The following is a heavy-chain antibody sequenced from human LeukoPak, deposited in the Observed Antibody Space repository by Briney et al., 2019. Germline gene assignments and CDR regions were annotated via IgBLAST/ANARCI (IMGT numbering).Heavy chain of an antibody. Sequence: GGSLRLSCAASGFTFSSYAMHWVRQAPGKGLEWAAVISYDGSNKYYADSVKGRFTISRDNSKNTLYLQMNSLRAEDTAVYYCARDWEISAANDYWGQGTLVTVSS. CDR2: ISYDGSNK. V-gene: IGHV3-30-3*01. CDR3: ARDWEISAANDY. CDR1: GFTFSSYA. D-gene: IGHD2-2*01. J-gene: IGHJ4*02.